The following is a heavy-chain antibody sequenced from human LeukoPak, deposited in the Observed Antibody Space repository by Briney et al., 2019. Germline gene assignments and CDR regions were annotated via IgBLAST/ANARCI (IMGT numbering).Heavy chain of an antibody. CDR2: IYYSGST. D-gene: IGHD2-15*01. CDR1: GGSISSGDYY. V-gene: IGHV4-30-4*08. Sequence: SQTLSLTCTVSGGSISSGDYYWSWLRQPPGKGLEWIGYIYYSGSTYYNPSLKSRVTISVDTSKNQFSLKLSSVTAADTAVYYCARRRVVVVAATVPSLKRYWYFDLWGRGTLVTVSS. J-gene: IGHJ2*01. CDR3: ARRRVVVVAATVPSLKRYWYFDL.